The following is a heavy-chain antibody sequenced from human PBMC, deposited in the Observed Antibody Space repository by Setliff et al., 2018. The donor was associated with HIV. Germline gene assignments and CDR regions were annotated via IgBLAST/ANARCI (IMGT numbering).Heavy chain of an antibody. CDR1: GFTFSDYY. J-gene: IGHJ6*02. Sequence: GGSLRLSCAASGFTFSDYYMSWIRQAPGKGLEWVSFISTSGSPIYYADSVKGRFTISRDNAKNSLYLQMHSLRAEDTAIYYCARLSVRRDYSYGMDVWGQGTTVTVSS. D-gene: IGHD3-16*02. CDR3: ARLSVRRDYSYGMDV. V-gene: IGHV3-11*04. CDR2: ISTSGSPI.